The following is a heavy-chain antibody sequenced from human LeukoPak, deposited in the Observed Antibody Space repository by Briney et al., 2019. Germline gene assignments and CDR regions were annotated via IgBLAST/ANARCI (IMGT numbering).Heavy chain of an antibody. CDR2: IHYSGST. CDR1: GGSISSSSYY. CDR3: ARGLRCSSTSCYFFAPAHNWFDP. J-gene: IGHJ5*02. V-gene: IGHV4-39*07. Sequence: SETLSLTCTVSGGSISSSSYYWGWIRQPPGKGLEWIGSIHYSGSTNYNPSLKSRVTISVDTSKNQFSLKLSSVTAADTAVYYCARGLRCSSTSCYFFAPAHNWFDPWGQGTLVTVSS. D-gene: IGHD2-2*01.